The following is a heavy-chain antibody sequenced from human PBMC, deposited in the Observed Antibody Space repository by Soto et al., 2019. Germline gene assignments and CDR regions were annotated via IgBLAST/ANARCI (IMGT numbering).Heavy chain of an antibody. Sequence: ASVKVSCKASGYTFTSYGISWVRQAPGQGLEWMGWISAYNGNTNYAQKLQGRVTMTTDTSTSTAYMELRSLRSDDTAVYYCARDQYIAARNYYYYYGIDVWGQGTKVTVYS. V-gene: IGHV1-18*04. D-gene: IGHD6-13*01. J-gene: IGHJ6*02. CDR1: GYTFTSYG. CDR3: ARDQYIAARNYYYYYGIDV. CDR2: ISAYNGNT.